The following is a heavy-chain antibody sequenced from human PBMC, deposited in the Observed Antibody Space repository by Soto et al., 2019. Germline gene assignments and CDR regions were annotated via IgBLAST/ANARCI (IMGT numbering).Heavy chain of an antibody. J-gene: IGHJ3*02. CDR3: ARDYYYDSKRAFDI. CDR1: GYTFTSYC. CDR2: ISAYNVNS. Sequence: ASVKVSCKASGYTFTSYCMHWVRQAPGQGLEWMGWISAYNVNSNYAQKLQGRVTMTTDTSTSTAYMELRSLRSDDTAVYYCARDYYYDSKRAFDIWGQGTMVTVSS. V-gene: IGHV1-18*04. D-gene: IGHD3-22*01.